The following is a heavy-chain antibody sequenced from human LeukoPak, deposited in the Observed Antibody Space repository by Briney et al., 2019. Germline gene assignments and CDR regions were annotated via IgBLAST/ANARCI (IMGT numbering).Heavy chain of an antibody. CDR1: GYSFTSYW. CDR2: IYPGDSDT. CDR3: ARRGEAMDPFDY. V-gene: IGHV5-51*01. J-gene: IGHJ4*02. D-gene: IGHD5-18*01. Sequence: GESLQISCKDSGYSFTSYWIGWVRQMPGKGLEWMGIIYPGDSDTRYSPSFQGQVTISADKSINTTYLQWSSLKASDTAIYYCARRGEAMDPFDYWGQGTLVTVSS.